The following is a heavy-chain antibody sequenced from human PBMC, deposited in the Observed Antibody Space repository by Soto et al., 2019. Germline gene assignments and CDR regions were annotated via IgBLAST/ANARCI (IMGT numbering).Heavy chain of an antibody. CDR3: ARGFYGDYWGRDY. V-gene: IGHV3-7*03. CDR2: TDTDGSRK. CDR1: GFNFNTYW. Sequence: PGGSLRLSCAASGFNFNTYWMYWVRQAPGKVLEWVANTDTDGSRKNYVDSVKGRFIISRDNSKNTLYLQMNSLRAEDTAVYYCARGFYGDYWGRDYWGQGTLVNVSS. D-gene: IGHD4-17*01. J-gene: IGHJ4*02.